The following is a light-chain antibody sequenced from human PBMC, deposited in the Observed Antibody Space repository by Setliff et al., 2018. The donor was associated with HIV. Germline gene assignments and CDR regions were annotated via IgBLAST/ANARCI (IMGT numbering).Light chain of an antibody. J-gene: IGLJ1*01. Sequence: QSALTQPPSVSGSPGQSVTISCTGTSSDVGGYNSVSWYQQSPGTAPKLMISDVTTRPSGVPDRFSGSKSGNTASLTISRLRAEDEADYYCSSYTSATTWVFGTGTKGTVL. V-gene: IGLV2-18*02. CDR2: DVT. CDR3: SSYTSATTWV. CDR1: SSDVGGYNS.